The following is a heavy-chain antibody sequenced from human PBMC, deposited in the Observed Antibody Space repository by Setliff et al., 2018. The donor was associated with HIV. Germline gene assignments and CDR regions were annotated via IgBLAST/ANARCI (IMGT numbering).Heavy chain of an antibody. CDR2: IHSNGNT. D-gene: IGHD1-26*01. V-gene: IGHV4-4*07. CDR1: GASVSSHY. J-gene: IGHJ5*02. CDR3: ARGRKAVGDWFDP. Sequence: SETLSLTCTVSGASVSSHYWTWIRQPAGKGLEWLGRIHSNGNTNFNPSLKSRINMSVDMSKNQVSMKLTSVTAADTALYYCARGRKAVGDWFDPWGQGIQVTVSS.